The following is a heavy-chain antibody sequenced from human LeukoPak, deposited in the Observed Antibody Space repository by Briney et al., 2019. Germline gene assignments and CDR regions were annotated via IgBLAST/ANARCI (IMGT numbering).Heavy chain of an antibody. CDR3: ARDGYQVPTIFGTFDP. D-gene: IGHD3-3*01. J-gene: IGHJ5*02. Sequence: GGSLRLSCAASGFTFDDYGMSWVRQVPGKGLEWVPGINWNGGRTGHADSVKGRFTISRDNAKNSLYLQMNSLRAEDTAVYYCARDGYQVPTIFGTFDPWGQGTLVTVSS. V-gene: IGHV3-20*04. CDR1: GFTFDDYG. CDR2: INWNGGRT.